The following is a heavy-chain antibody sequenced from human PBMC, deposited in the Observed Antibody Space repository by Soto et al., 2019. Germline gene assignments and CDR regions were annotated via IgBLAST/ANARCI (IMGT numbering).Heavy chain of an antibody. CDR1: GGSFSGYY. CDR3: ARLPITIFGDPIDY. V-gene: IGHV4-34*01. Sequence: SETLSLTCAVYGGSFSGYYWSWIRQPPGKGLEWIGEINHSGSTNYSPSFQGQVTISADKSISTAYLQWSSLKASDTAMYYCARLPITIFGDPIDYWGQGTLVTVSS. D-gene: IGHD3-3*01. CDR2: INHSGST. J-gene: IGHJ4*02.